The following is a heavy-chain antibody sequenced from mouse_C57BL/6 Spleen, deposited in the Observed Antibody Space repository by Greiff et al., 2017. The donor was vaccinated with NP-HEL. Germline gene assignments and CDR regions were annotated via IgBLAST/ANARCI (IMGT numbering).Heavy chain of an antibody. CDR2: IYPGDGDT. D-gene: IGHD1-1*01. CDR3: ARSDYYGNDY. J-gene: IGHJ2*01. Sequence: QVQLKESGPELVKPGASVKISCKASGYAFSSSWMNWVKQRPGKGLEWIGRIYPGDGDTNYNGKFKGKATLTADKSSSTAYMQLSSLTSEDSAVYFCARSDYYGNDYWGQGTTLTVSS. V-gene: IGHV1-82*01. CDR1: GYAFSSSW.